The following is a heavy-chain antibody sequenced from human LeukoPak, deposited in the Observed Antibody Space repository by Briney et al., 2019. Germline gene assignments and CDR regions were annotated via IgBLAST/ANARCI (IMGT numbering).Heavy chain of an antibody. D-gene: IGHD4-17*01. V-gene: IGHV4-34*01. J-gene: IGHJ3*02. Sequence: PSETLSLTCAVYGESFSGSYWTWIRQPPGEGLEWIGEINHSGSTNYNPSLKSRVTISVDTSKNQFSLKLSSVTAADTAVYYCARHPDYGDYSDAFDIWGQGTMVTVSS. CDR3: ARHPDYGDYSDAFDI. CDR1: GESFSGSY. CDR2: INHSGST.